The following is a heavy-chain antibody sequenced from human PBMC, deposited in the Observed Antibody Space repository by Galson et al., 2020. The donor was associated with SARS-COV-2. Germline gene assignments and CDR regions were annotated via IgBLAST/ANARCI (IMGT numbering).Heavy chain of an antibody. Sequence: GESLKISCAASGITLSHYALNWVRQTPGKGLEWVAVISNDRNRENLADSLKGRFTITRHNSKNTVYLQMNGLTTDDTAIYHCARAGDASAWSSFDYWGRGTLVTVSS. CDR3: ARAGDASAWSSFDY. CDR1: GITLSHYA. D-gene: IGHD6-19*01. J-gene: IGHJ4*02. CDR2: ISNDRNRE. V-gene: IGHV3-30-3*01.